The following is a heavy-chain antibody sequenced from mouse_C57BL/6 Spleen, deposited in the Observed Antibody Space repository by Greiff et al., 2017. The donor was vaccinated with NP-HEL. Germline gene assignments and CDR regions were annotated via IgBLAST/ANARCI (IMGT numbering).Heavy chain of an antibody. Sequence: QVQLQQSGPELVKPGASVKISCKASGYAFSSSWMNWVKQRPGKGLEWIGRIYPGDGDTNYNGKFKGKATLTADKSSSTAYFCARSDYGSSYVGENYYFDYWGQGTTLTVSS. V-gene: IGHV1-82*01. CDR3: YFDY. CDR1: GYAFSSSW. J-gene: IGHJ2*01. D-gene: IGHD1-1*01. CDR2: IYPGDGDT.